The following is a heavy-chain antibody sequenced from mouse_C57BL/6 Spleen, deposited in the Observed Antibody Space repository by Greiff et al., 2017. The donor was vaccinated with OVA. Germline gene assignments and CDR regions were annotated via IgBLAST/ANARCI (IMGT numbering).Heavy chain of an antibody. J-gene: IGHJ1*03. CDR1: GFTFSDYG. CDR2: ISSGSSTI. Sequence: EVKLVESGGGLVKPGGSLKLSCAASGFTFSDYGMHWVRQAPEKGLEWVAYISSGSSTIYYADTVKGRFPISRDNAKNTLFLQMTSLRSEDTAMYYCARNLITTVVADWYFDVWGTGTTVTVSS. CDR3: ARNLITTVVADWYFDV. V-gene: IGHV5-17*01. D-gene: IGHD1-1*01.